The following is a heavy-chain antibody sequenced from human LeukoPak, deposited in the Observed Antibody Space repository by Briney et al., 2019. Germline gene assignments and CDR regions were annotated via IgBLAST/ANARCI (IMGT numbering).Heavy chain of an antibody. CDR3: ARVSSSWYLNYWFDP. V-gene: IGHV3-21*01. CDR2: ISSSSSYI. Sequence: GGSLRLSCAASGFTFSSYSMNWVRQAPGKGLEWVSSISSSSSYIYYADSVKGRFTISRDNAKNSLYLQMNSLRAEDTAVYYCARVSSSWYLNYWFDPWGQGTLVTVSS. D-gene: IGHD6-13*01. CDR1: GFTFSSYS. J-gene: IGHJ5*02.